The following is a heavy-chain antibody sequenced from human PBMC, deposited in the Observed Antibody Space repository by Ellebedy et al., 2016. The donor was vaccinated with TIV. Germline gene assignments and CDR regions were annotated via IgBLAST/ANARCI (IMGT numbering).Heavy chain of an antibody. V-gene: IGHV3-33*01. CDR2: IWYDGNTK. CDR3: ARLGGPYDSTGYYHTY. D-gene: IGHD3-22*01. CDR1: GFPFSDYT. Sequence: GESLKISCAASGFPFSDYTMHWVRHTPGKGLEWVAVIWYDGNTKLYADSVKGRFSIARDNFKNTLYLQMNSLRVEDTAVYFCARLGGPYDSTGYYHTYWGQGTQVTVSS. J-gene: IGHJ4*02.